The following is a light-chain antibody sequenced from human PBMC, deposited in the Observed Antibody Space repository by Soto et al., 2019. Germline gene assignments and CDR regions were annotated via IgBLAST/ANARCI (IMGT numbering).Light chain of an antibody. CDR3: QSYDSSPSGNVV. V-gene: IGLV1-40*01. CDR2: GNS. J-gene: IGLJ2*01. Sequence: QSMLTQPPSVSGAPGQRVTISCTGSSSNIGAGYDVHWYQQLPGTAPKLLIYGNSNRPSGVPDRFSGSKSGTSASLAITGLQAEDEADYYCQSYDSSPSGNVVFGGGTKLTVL. CDR1: SSNIGAGYD.